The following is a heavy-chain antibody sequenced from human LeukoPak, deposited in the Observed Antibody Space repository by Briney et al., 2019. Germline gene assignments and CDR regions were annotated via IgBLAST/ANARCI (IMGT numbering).Heavy chain of an antibody. Sequence: GASVKVSCKASGYTFTSYGSGWGRRPPGQGFEWMGWISAYNGNTNYAQKLQGRVTMTTDTSTSTAYMELRSLRSDDTAVYYCARDRDDYPLDYWGQGTLVTVSS. D-gene: IGHD5-24*01. CDR1: GYTFTSYG. CDR2: ISAYNGNT. CDR3: ARDRDDYPLDY. J-gene: IGHJ4*02. V-gene: IGHV1-18*01.